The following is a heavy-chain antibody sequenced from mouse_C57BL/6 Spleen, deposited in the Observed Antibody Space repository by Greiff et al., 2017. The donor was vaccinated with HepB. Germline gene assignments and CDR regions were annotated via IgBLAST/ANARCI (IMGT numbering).Heavy chain of an antibody. CDR1: GYAFSSYW. CDR3: ARGGVAGFFDY. Sequence: QAQLKESGAELVKPGASVKISCKASGYAFSSYWMNWVKQRPGKGLEWIGQIYPGDGDTNYNGKFKGKATLTADKSSSTAYMQLSSLTSEDSAVYFCARGGVAGFFDYWGQGTTLTVSS. CDR2: IYPGDGDT. V-gene: IGHV1-80*01. D-gene: IGHD1-2*01. J-gene: IGHJ2*01.